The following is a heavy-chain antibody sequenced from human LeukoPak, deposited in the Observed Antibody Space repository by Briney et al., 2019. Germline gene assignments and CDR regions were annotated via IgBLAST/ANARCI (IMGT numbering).Heavy chain of an antibody. D-gene: IGHD3-22*01. V-gene: IGHV4-39*07. CDR1: GDSISSSSYY. Sequence: SETLSLTCTVSGDSISSSSYYWGWIRQPPGKGLEWIGSIYYSGSTYYDPSLKSRVTISGDTSKNHFSLKLTSVTAADTAVYYCAFLLAGVSDGYDNAFDIWGQGTTVTVSS. CDR3: AFLLAGVSDGYDNAFDI. J-gene: IGHJ3*02. CDR2: IYYSGST.